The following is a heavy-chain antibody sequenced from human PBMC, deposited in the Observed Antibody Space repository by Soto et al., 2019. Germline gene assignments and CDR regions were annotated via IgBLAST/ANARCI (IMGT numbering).Heavy chain of an antibody. J-gene: IGHJ5*02. CDR1: GGSINSGGYY. V-gene: IGHV4-31*03. CDR2: IYYSGST. Sequence: SETLSLTCTVSGGSINSGGYYWNWIRQHPGKGLEWVGFIYYSGSTDYNPSLKSRVTISVDTSKNQFSMKLSSVTAADTAVYFCSRDRAVAGLQPPNSTDPWGQGTPVTVS. CDR3: SRDRAVAGLQPPNSTDP. D-gene: IGHD6-13*01.